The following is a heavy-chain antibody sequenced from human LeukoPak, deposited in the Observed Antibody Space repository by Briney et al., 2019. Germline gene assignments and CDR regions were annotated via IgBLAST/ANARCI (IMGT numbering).Heavy chain of an antibody. CDR1: GYTFTSYY. CDR2: INPSGGST. V-gene: IGHV1-46*03. CDR3: ARSQEELCFDY. D-gene: IGHD3-16*01. J-gene: IGHJ4*02. Sequence: ASVKVSCKASGYTFTSYYMHWVRQAPGQGLEWMGIINPSGGSTSYAQKFQGRVTMTRDTSTSTVYMELSSLRSEDTAVYYSARSQEELCFDYWGQGTLVTVSS.